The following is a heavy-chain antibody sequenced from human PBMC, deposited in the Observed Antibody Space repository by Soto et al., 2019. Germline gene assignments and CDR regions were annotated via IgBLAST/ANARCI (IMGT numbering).Heavy chain of an antibody. D-gene: IGHD1-7*01. J-gene: IGHJ4*02. CDR1: CGSIVAYH. V-gene: IGHV4-4*07. CDR3: AREFGDNWDYEAY. Sequence: SGTLSLTSSVSCGSIVAYHWIWMRQPAGKGLEWIGGMYSTGNTNYNPSLKSRFTVSIDTSKNQFFLRLNSVTAADSAVYYCAREFGDNWDYEAYWGQGTAVTVSS. CDR2: MYSTGNT.